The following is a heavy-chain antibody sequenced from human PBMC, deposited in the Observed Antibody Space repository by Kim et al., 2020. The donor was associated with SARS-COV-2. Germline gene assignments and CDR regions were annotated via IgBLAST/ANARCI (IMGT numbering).Heavy chain of an antibody. CDR2: IYYSGST. D-gene: IGHD5-12*01. CDR1: GGSISSSSYY. Sequence: SETLSLTCTVSGGSISSSSYYWGWIRQPPGKGLEWIGSIYYSGSTYYNPSLKSRVTISVDTSKNQFSLKLSSVTAADTAVYYCARVMRWLQLGIFDYWGQGTLVTVSS. V-gene: IGHV4-39*07. CDR3: ARVMRWLQLGIFDY. J-gene: IGHJ4*02.